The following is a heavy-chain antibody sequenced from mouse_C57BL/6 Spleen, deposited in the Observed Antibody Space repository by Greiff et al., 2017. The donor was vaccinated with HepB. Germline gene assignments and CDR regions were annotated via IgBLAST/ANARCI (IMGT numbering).Heavy chain of an antibody. V-gene: IGHV2-2*01. Sequence: VQLQESGPGLVQPSQSLSITCTVSGFSLTSYGVHWVRQSPGKGLEWLGVIWSGGSTDYNAAFISRLSISKDNSKSQVFFQMNSLQADDTAIYYCARGGITTAPWGQGTLVTVSA. CDR1: GFSLTSYG. J-gene: IGHJ3*01. D-gene: IGHD1-2*01. CDR2: IWSGGST. CDR3: ARGGITTAP.